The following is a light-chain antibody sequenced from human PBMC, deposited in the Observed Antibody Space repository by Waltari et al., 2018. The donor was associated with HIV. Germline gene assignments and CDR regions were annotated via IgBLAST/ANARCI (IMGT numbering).Light chain of an antibody. CDR2: EVS. CDR1: RSDVGSYNL. J-gene: IGLJ3*02. CDR3: CSYAGSSTPNWV. V-gene: IGLV2-23*02. Sequence: QSALTQPASVSGSPGQSITISCTGTRSDVGSYNLVPWYQQHPAKAPKLMIYEVSKRPSGVSNRFSGSKSGNTASLTISGLQAEDEADYYCCSYAGSSTPNWVFGGGTKLTVL.